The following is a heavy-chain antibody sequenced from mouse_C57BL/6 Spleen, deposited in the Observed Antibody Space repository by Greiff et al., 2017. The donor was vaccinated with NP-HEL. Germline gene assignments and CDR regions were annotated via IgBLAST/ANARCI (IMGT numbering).Heavy chain of an antibody. V-gene: IGHV2-9-1*01. CDR1: GFSLTSYA. J-gene: IGHJ3*01. CDR2: IWTGGGT. CDR3: ARNNYDYDGAWFAY. D-gene: IGHD2-4*01. Sequence: VMLVESGPGLVAPSQSLSITCTVSGFSLTSYAISWVRQPPGKGLEWLGVIWTGGGTNYNSALKSRLSISKDNSKSQVFLKMNSLQTDDTARYYCARNNYDYDGAWFAYWGQGTLVTVSA.